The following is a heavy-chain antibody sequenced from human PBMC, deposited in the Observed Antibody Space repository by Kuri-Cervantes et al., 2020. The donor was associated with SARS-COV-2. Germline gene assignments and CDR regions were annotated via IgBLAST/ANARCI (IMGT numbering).Heavy chain of an antibody. CDR2: INHSGST. D-gene: IGHD6-19*01. CDR1: GGSFSGYY. J-gene: IGHJ6*02. Sequence: ESLKISCAVYGGSFSGYYWSWIRQPPGEGLEWIGEINHSGSTNYNPSLKSRVTISVDTSKNQFSLKLSSVTAADTAVYYCARARWGSGWTYYYYGMDVWGQGTTVTVSS. CDR3: ARARWGSGWTYYYYGMDV. V-gene: IGHV4-34*01.